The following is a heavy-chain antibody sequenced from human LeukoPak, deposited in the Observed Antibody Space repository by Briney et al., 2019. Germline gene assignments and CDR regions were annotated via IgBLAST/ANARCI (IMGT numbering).Heavy chain of an antibody. Sequence: SVKVSCKASGGTFSSYAISWVRQAPGQGLEWMGRIIPILGIANYAQKFQGRVTITADKSTSTAYMELSSLRSEDTAVYYCASSAAGGVIVITFDYWGQGTLVTVSS. V-gene: IGHV1-69*04. CDR1: GGTFSSYA. J-gene: IGHJ4*02. D-gene: IGHD3-16*02. CDR3: ASSAAGGVIVITFDY. CDR2: IIPILGIA.